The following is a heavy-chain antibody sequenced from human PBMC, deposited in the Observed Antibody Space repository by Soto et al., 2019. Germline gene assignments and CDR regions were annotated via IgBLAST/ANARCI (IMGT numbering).Heavy chain of an antibody. CDR1: GFTFSNYG. CDR2: INSDGSVS. CDR3: ARGDCVGGSCYSLAGSFYYYMDV. V-gene: IGHV3-74*01. D-gene: IGHD2-15*01. J-gene: IGHJ6*03. Sequence: EVKLVESGGGLVQPGGSLRLSCAASGFTFSNYGMYWVRQAPGQGLVWVSRINSDGSVSRYADSVKGRLTISRDNVKNTLYMQMNSLRGEDTAVYYCARGDCVGGSCYSLAGSFYYYMDVWGKGTTVTVFS.